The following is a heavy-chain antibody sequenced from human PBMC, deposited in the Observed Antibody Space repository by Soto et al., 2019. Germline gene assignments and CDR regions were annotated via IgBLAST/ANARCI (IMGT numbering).Heavy chain of an antibody. V-gene: IGHV1-8*01. CDR3: ARGEVHSRPDDAFDI. D-gene: IGHD6-13*01. CDR2: MNPNSGNT. J-gene: IGHJ3*02. Sequence: QVQLVQSGAEVKKPGASVKVSCKASGYTFTSYDINWVRQATGQGLEWMGWMNPNSGNTGYAQQFHGRVTMTKNNSISTAYMEVSSVRSEDTAVYYCARGEVHSRPDDAFDIWGQGTMVTVSS. CDR1: GYTFTSYD.